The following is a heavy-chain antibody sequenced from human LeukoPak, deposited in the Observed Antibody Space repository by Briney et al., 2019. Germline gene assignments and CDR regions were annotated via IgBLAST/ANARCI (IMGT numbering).Heavy chain of an antibody. CDR2: ICDSGGTT. J-gene: IGHJ4*02. V-gene: IGHV3-23*01. Sequence: PGGSLRLSCAASGFSLSNYAMSWVRQAPGKGLEWVSGICDSGGTTYYADSVKGRFTISRDNSKNTLYLQMNSLTAEDTAVYYCAKDRRRFWSGYLDYWGQGALVTVSS. CDR1: GFSLSNYA. CDR3: AKDRRRFWSGYLDY. D-gene: IGHD3-3*01.